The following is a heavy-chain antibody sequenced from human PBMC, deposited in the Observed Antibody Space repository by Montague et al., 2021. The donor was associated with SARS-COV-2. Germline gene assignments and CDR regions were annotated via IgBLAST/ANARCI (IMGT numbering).Heavy chain of an antibody. CDR3: ARGATRSFDH. V-gene: IGHV4-59*01. Sequence: SETLSLTCSVSGDSLTYFYWSWLRQTPGKGLERIGYIFYSGSTKXNPSLQSRVTFSVDTSRNQFSLNLDSVTAADTGVYYCARGATRSFDHWGQGVLVTVSS. CDR1: GDSLTYFY. J-gene: IGHJ4*02. CDR2: IFYSGST. D-gene: IGHD1-1*01.